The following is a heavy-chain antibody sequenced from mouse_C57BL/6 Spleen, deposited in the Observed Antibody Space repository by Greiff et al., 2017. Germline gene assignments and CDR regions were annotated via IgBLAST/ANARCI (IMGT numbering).Heavy chain of an antibody. CDR2: ISSGSSTI. CDR3: ARKGIYDGYYDWYFDV. Sequence: EVQLQESGGGLVKPGGSLKLSCAASGFTFSDYGMHWVRQAPEKGLEWVAYISSGSSTIYYADTVKGRFTISRDNAKNTLFLQMTSLRSEDTAMYYCARKGIYDGYYDWYFDVWGTGTTVTVSS. V-gene: IGHV5-17*01. D-gene: IGHD2-3*01. CDR1: GFTFSDYG. J-gene: IGHJ1*03.